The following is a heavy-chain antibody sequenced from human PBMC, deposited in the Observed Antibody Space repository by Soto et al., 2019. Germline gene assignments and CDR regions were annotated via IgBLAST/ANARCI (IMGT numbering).Heavy chain of an antibody. Sequence: SETLSLTCTVSGGSISSYYCSWIRQPPGKGLEWIGYIYYSGSTNYNPSLKSRVTISVDTSKNQFSLKLSSVTAADTAVYYCAGAEQQLSALWFDYWGQGTLVTVSS. D-gene: IGHD6-13*01. CDR1: GGSISSYY. CDR3: AGAEQQLSALWFDY. J-gene: IGHJ4*02. CDR2: IYYSGST. V-gene: IGHV4-59*01.